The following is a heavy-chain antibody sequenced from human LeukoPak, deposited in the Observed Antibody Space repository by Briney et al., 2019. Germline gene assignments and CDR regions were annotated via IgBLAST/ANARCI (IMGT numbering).Heavy chain of an antibody. Sequence: ASETLSLTCAVFGDSISNNNCYSWVRQSPGKGLEWIGEICPRGGINYNPSLRSRVRITGDRPKNQFSLYVISVTAADSAIYYCARNGGFDQDVWGQGTTVTVSS. CDR1: GDSISNNNC. CDR2: ICPRGGI. D-gene: IGHD4-23*01. CDR3: ARNGGFDQDV. V-gene: IGHV4-4*02. J-gene: IGHJ6*02.